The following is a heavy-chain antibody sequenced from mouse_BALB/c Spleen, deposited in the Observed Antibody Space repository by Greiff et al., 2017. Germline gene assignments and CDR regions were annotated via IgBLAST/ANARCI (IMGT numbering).Heavy chain of an antibody. V-gene: IGHV1-4*02. CDR3: ARGTTVVATGRYFDY. D-gene: IGHD1-1*01. J-gene: IGHJ2*01. Sequence: QVQLKESAAELARPGASVKMSCKASGYTFTSYTMHWVKQRPGQGLEWIGYINPSSGYTEYNQKFKDKTTLTADKSSSTAYMQLSSLTSEDSAVYYCARGTTVVATGRYFDYWGQGTTLTVSS. CDR1: GYTFTSYT. CDR2: INPSSGYT.